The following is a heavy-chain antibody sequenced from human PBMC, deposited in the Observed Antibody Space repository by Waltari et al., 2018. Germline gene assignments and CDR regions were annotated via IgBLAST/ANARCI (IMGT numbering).Heavy chain of an antibody. D-gene: IGHD2-2*01. V-gene: IGHV3-7*03. CDR3: ARGSTGYVRVWDF. Sequence: EVQLMESGGGLVQPGGSLRLSCAASGFAFRAYWMTWVRQAPGKGLEWVANIKWDGSATYTADSVNGRFTISRDNARDSLYLQMNNLSADDTAIYYCARGSTGYVRVWDFWGQGTLVTVSS. J-gene: IGHJ4*02. CDR2: IKWDGSAT. CDR1: GFAFRAYW.